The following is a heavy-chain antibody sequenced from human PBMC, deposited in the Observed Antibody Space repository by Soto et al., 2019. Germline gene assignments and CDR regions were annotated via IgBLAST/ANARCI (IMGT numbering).Heavy chain of an antibody. D-gene: IGHD6-19*01. V-gene: IGHV3-30*18. J-gene: IGHJ6*02. Sequence: GGSLRLSCAASGFTFSSYGMHWVRQAPGKGLEWVAVISYDGSNKYYADSVKGRFTISRDNSKNTLYLQMNSLRAEDTAVYYCAKGSSGWYYYGMDVWGQGTTVTVSS. CDR3: AKGSSGWYYYGMDV. CDR2: ISYDGSNK. CDR1: GFTFSSYG.